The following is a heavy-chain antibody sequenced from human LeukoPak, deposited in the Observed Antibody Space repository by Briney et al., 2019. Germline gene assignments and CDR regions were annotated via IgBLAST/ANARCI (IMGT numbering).Heavy chain of an antibody. CDR3: ATDSRGVGNAFDI. V-gene: IGHV1-24*01. CDR2: FNPEDGET. CDR1: GYTLTELS. J-gene: IGHJ3*02. Sequence: ASVKVSCKVSGYTLTELSMHWVRQAPGKGLEWMGGFNPEDGETIYAQKFQGRVTMTEDTSTDTAYMELSSLRSEDTAVYYCATDSRGVGNAFDIWGQGTMVTVSS. D-gene: IGHD3-10*01.